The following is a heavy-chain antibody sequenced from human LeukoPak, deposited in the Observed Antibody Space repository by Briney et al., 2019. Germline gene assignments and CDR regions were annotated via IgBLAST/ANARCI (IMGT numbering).Heavy chain of an antibody. CDR1: GFTLSSYG. Sequence: PGGSLRLSCAASGFTLSSYGMHWVRQAPGKGLEWVAVISYDGSNKYYADSVKGRFTISRDNSKNTLYLQMNSLRAEDTAVYYCAKDLPPIAVAGFFDYWGQGTLVTVSS. D-gene: IGHD6-19*01. V-gene: IGHV3-30*18. CDR3: AKDLPPIAVAGFFDY. CDR2: ISYDGSNK. J-gene: IGHJ4*02.